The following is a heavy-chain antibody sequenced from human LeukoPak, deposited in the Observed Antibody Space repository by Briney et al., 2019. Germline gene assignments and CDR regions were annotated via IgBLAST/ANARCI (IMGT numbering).Heavy chain of an antibody. Sequence: SETLSLTCTVSGGSISSGSYYWSWIRQPAGKGLEWIGRIYTSGSTNYNPSLKSRVTISIYTSKNQFSLKLSSVPAADTAVYYCARASIAAAGTVTNFAYWGQGTLVTVSS. CDR1: GGSISSGSYY. V-gene: IGHV4-61*02. CDR3: ARASIAAAGTVTNFAY. D-gene: IGHD6-13*01. CDR2: IYTSGST. J-gene: IGHJ4*02.